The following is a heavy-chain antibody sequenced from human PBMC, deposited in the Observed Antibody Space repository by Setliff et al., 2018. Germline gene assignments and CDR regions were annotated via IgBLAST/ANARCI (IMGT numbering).Heavy chain of an antibody. Sequence: PSETLSLTCAVSDFSVSSVYYWGWIRQPPGKGLEWIANVYYSGSTYYNPSLESRVPMSVDTSKSQFSLNLYSVTAADTAVYYCARTSTGRYFDLWGRGTLVTVSS. V-gene: IGHV4-38-2*01. CDR1: DFSVSSVYY. J-gene: IGHJ2*01. D-gene: IGHD2-2*01. CDR3: ARTSTGRYFDL. CDR2: VYYSGST.